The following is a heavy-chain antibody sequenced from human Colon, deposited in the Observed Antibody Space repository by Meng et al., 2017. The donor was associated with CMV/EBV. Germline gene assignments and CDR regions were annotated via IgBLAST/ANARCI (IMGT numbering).Heavy chain of an antibody. V-gene: IGHV1-18*01. CDR1: GYTFNSYP. CDR2: ISTYNGNT. J-gene: IGHJ4*02. Sequence: QVQLVQSGAEVKKPGASVKVSCPASGYTFNSYPISWVRQAPGQGLEWMGWISTYNGNTNYAQKLQGRLTLTTDTSTSTAYMELRGLRSDDTAVYYCAREKATVTTFMLLYWGLGTLVTVSS. CDR3: AREKATVTTFMLLY. D-gene: IGHD4-17*01.